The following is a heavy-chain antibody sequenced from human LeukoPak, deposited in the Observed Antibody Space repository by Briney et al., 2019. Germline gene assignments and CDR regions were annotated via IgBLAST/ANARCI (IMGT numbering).Heavy chain of an antibody. CDR1: GDSISSYY. D-gene: IGHD6-6*01. CDR2: IYTSGGT. CDR3: ARLTRLSTSPDRYYLDY. J-gene: IGHJ4*02. Sequence: SETLSLTCTVSGDSISSYYWSWIRQPPGKGLEWIVYIYTSGGTNYIPSLKGRVTISIDTSKNQFSLKLSSVTAADSAVYYCARLTRLSTSPDRYYLDYWGQGTLVTVSS. V-gene: IGHV4-4*09.